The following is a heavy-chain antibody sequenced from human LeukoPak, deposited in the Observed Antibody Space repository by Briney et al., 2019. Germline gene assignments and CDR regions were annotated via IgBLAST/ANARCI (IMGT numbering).Heavy chain of an antibody. CDR2: INHSGST. CDR1: GGSFSGYY. J-gene: IGHJ4*02. Sequence: SETLSLTCAVYGGSFSGYYWSWIRQPPGKGLEWIGEINHSGSTNYNPSLKSRVTISVDTSKNQFSLKLSSVTAADTAVYYCAILGYCSGGSCYSGGLNDYWGQGTLVTVSS. D-gene: IGHD2-15*01. V-gene: IGHV4-34*01. CDR3: AILGYCSGGSCYSGGLNDY.